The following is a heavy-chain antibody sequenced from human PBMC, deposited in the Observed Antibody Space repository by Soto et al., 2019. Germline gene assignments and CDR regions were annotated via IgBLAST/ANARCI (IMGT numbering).Heavy chain of an antibody. Sequence: SVKVSCKASGGTFSSYAISWVRQAPGQGLEWMGGIIPIFGTANYAQKFQGRVTITADKSTSTAYMELSSLRSEDTAVYYCARDLGEYQLLLYYYGMDVWGQGTTVTVSS. D-gene: IGHD2-2*01. CDR1: GGTFSSYA. CDR3: ARDLGEYQLLLYYYGMDV. J-gene: IGHJ6*02. CDR2: IIPIFGTA. V-gene: IGHV1-69*06.